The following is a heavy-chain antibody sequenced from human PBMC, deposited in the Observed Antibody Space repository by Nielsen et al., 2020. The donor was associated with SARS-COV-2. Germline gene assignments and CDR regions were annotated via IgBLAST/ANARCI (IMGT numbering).Heavy chain of an antibody. D-gene: IGHD4-11*01. Sequence: ASVKVSCKASGYSFANYGISWVRQAPGQGLEWMGWISYNGDTNYSEKFQGRVTMTRDTFTSTGYMELRSLRSDDTAVYYCARDKDYTFDYWGQGTLVTVSS. J-gene: IGHJ4*02. CDR3: ARDKDYTFDY. CDR1: GYSFANYG. V-gene: IGHV1-18*04. CDR2: ISYNGDT.